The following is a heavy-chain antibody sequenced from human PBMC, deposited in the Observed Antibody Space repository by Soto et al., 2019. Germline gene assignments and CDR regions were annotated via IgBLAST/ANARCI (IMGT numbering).Heavy chain of an antibody. CDR1: GFTFSSYG. CDR2: ISYDGSNK. J-gene: IGHJ3*02. Sequence: QVQLVESGGGVVQPGRSLRLSCAASGFTFSSYGMHWVRQAPGKGLEWVAVISYDGSNKYYADSVKGRFTISRDNSKNTLNLQMNSLRAEDTAVYYCAKDHTAGKGYDAFDIWGQGTMVTVSS. V-gene: IGHV3-30*18. CDR3: AKDHTAGKGYDAFDI. D-gene: IGHD2-15*01.